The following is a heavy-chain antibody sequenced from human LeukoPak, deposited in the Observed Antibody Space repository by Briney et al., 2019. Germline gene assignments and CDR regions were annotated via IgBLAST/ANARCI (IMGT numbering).Heavy chain of an antibody. V-gene: IGHV1-2*04. CDR2: INPNSGGT. CDR3: ARGGDGGYCSSTSCSGRNWFDP. D-gene: IGHD2-2*01. J-gene: IGHJ5*02. Sequence: ASVKVSCKASGYTFTGYYMHWVRQAPGQGLEWMGWINPNSGGTNYAQKFQGWVTMTRDTSISTAYMELSRLRSDDTAVYYCARGGDGGYCSSTSCSGRNWFDPWGQGTLVTVSS. CDR1: GYTFTGYY.